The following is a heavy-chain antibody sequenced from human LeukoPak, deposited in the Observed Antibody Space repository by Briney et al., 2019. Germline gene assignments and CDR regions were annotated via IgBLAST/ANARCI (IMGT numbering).Heavy chain of an antibody. D-gene: IGHD2-15*01. Sequence: QPGRSLRLSCAASGFIFSDYGMHWVRQAPGKGLEWVAVVSYDGTNQYFADSVKGRFTISRDNSKNTLYLQMNSLRAEDTAVYYCAKDGWYCSGGSCHHIDYWGQGTRVTVSS. J-gene: IGHJ4*02. CDR3: AKDGWYCSGGSCHHIDY. CDR2: VSYDGTNQ. CDR1: GFIFSDYG. V-gene: IGHV3-30*18.